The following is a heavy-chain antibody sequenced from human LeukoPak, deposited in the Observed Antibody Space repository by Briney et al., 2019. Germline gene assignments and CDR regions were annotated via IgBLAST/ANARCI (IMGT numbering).Heavy chain of an antibody. Sequence: GGSLRLSCAASGFTFSNYAMNWVRQAPGKGLEWVSTISGSGGSTYYADSVKGRFTISRDNSKNTLYLQMYSLRAEDTAVYYCAKGHYFDSSGAYSYSDHWGQGILVTVSS. V-gene: IGHV3-23*01. CDR1: GFTFSNYA. J-gene: IGHJ4*02. CDR3: AKGHYFDSSGAYSYSDH. CDR2: ISGSGGST. D-gene: IGHD3-22*01.